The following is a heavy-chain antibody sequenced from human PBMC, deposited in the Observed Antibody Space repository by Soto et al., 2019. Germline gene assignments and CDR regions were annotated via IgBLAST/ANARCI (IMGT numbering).Heavy chain of an antibody. Sequence: PSETLSLTCSVSGGSISNYYWSWIRQPPGKGLEWIGYIYYSGSTNYNPSLKSRVTISVDTSKNQFSLMLNSVTATDTAIYYCARQGVGELHGLVDVWGQGTTVTVSS. CDR2: IYYSGST. CDR1: GGSISNYY. J-gene: IGHJ6*02. CDR3: ARQGVGELHGLVDV. V-gene: IGHV4-59*08. D-gene: IGHD1-7*01.